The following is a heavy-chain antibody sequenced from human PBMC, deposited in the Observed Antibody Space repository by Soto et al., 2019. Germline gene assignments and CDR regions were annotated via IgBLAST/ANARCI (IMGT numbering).Heavy chain of an antibody. Sequence: QVQLQESGPGLVKPSETLSLTCTVSGDSMTKYYWSWIRQPAGKGLEWIGRIYTSGSTNYNPSLKGRVTMSIDTSNNLFSLGLRSGTAADTAVYYCAGTVGAAYYFDFWGQGALVTVSS. D-gene: IGHD1-26*01. CDR3: AGTVGAAYYFDF. J-gene: IGHJ4*02. V-gene: IGHV4-4*07. CDR1: GDSMTKYY. CDR2: IYTSGST.